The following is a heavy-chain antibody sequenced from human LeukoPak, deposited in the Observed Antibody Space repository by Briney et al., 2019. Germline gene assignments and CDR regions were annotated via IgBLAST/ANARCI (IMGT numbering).Heavy chain of an antibody. CDR3: VRDDDRPDNGPDY. D-gene: IGHD3-22*01. J-gene: IGHJ4*02. V-gene: IGHV3-23*01. CDR1: GFTFSSYW. Sequence: GGSLRLSCAASGFTFSSYWMSWVRQAPGKGLEWVSTISGSGDRTYYADSVKGRFTISRDNSKNTLYLQMNSLRAEDTALYYCVRDDDRPDNGPDYWGQGTLVTVSS. CDR2: ISGSGDRT.